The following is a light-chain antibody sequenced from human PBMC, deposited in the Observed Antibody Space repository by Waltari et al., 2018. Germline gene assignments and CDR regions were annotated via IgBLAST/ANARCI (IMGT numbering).Light chain of an antibody. J-gene: IGKJ5*01. CDR1: QSLLYPSDNNNY. Sequence: DIVMTQSPDSLAVSLGERATINCQSSQSLLYPSDNNNYLAWYQQNPGPPPKLLLYWASDRGSGVTERFSGSGGGTDFTLIITSLQADDVAVYYCQQYFGSPPITFGRGTRLEIK. CDR2: WAS. V-gene: IGKV4-1*01. CDR3: QQYFGSPPIT.